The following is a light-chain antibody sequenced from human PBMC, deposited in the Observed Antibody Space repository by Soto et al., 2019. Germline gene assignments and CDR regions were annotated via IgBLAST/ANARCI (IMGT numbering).Light chain of an antibody. V-gene: IGKV3-11*01. Sequence: EIVLTQSPATLSLSPGERATLSCRASQSVSNNYLAWYQQKPGQAPRLLIYGASNRATGIPARFSGTGSGTDFTLTINNLEPEDFAVYYCQVRTNWSIAFGRGTRLEIK. CDR1: QSVSNNY. CDR3: QVRTNWSIA. CDR2: GAS. J-gene: IGKJ5*01.